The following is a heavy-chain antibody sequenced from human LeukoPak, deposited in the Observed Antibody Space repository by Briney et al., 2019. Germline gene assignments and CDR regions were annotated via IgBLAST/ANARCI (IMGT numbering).Heavy chain of an antibody. Sequence: GRSLRLSCAASGFTVSSNYMSWVRQAPGEGLEWVSVIYSGGSTYYADSVKGRFTISRHNSKNTLYLRMNSLRAEDTAVYCCARNGMDVWGQGTTVTVSS. CDR3: ARNGMDV. J-gene: IGHJ6*02. CDR2: IYSGGST. CDR1: GFTVSSNY. V-gene: IGHV3-53*04.